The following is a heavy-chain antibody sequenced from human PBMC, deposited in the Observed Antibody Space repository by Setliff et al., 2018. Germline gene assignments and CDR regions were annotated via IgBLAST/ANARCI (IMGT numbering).Heavy chain of an antibody. V-gene: IGHV4-39*01. CDR1: GGSISSSSYY. CDR3: ARGSYYYYYMDV. D-gene: IGHD3-10*01. Sequence: SETLSLTCTVSGGSISSSSYYWGWIRQPPGKGLEWIGSIYYSGSTYYNPSLKSRVTISVDTSKNQFSLKLTSVTAADTAVYYCARGSYYYYYMDVWGKGTTVTVSS. CDR2: IYYSGST. J-gene: IGHJ6*03.